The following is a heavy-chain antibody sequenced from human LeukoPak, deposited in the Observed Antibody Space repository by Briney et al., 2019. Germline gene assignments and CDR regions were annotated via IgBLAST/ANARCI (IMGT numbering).Heavy chain of an antibody. D-gene: IGHD2-8*01. J-gene: IGHJ4*02. CDR1: GFTFSSYA. CDR3: AKDRSCTNDICHGDFDY. Sequence: GGSLRLSCAASGFTFSSYAVSWVRQAPGKGLEWVSSISGSGGSTYSADSVEGRFTISRDNSKNTLYLQMNSLRAEDTALYYCAKDRSCTNDICHGDFDYWGQGTLVTVSS. V-gene: IGHV3-23*01. CDR2: ISGSGGST.